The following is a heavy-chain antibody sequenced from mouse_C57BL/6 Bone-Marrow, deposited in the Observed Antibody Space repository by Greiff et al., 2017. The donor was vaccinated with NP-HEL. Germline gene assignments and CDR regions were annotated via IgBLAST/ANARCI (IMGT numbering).Heavy chain of an antibody. CDR1: GFNIKNTY. CDR3: ARGPSSGPYAMDD. J-gene: IGHJ4*01. V-gene: IGHV14-3*01. Sequence: VQLQQSVAELVRPGASVKLSCTASGFNIKNTYMHWVKQRPEQGLEWIGRIDPANGNTKYAPKFQGKATITADTSSNTAYLQRSSLTSEDTAIYYGARGPSSGPYAMDDWGQGTSVTVSS. D-gene: IGHD3-2*02. CDR2: IDPANGNT.